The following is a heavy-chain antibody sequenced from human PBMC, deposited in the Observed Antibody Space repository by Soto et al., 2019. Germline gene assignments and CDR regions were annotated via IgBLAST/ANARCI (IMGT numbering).Heavy chain of an antibody. CDR2: ISGSGGST. V-gene: IGHV3-23*01. CDR3: AKDLSGSYYVYDY. J-gene: IGHJ4*02. CDR1: GFTFSSYA. D-gene: IGHD1-26*01. Sequence: GGSLRLSCAASGFTFSSYAMSWVRQAPGKGLEWVSAISGSGGSTYYADSVKGRCTISRDNSKNTLYLQMNSLRAEDTAVYYCAKDLSGSYYVYDYWGQGTLVTVSS.